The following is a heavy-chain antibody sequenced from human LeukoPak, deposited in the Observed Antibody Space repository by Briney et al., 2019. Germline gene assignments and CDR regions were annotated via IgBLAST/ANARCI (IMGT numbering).Heavy chain of an antibody. V-gene: IGHV1-2*02. Sequence: ASVKVSCKASGYTFTSYGISWVRQAPGQGLEWMGWINPNNGGTNYAQKFQGRVTMTRDTSISTAYMELSRLTSDDTAVYYCARDPKIVHVAVNWFDPWGQGTLVTVSS. D-gene: IGHD2/OR15-2a*01. CDR1: GYTFTSYG. CDR3: ARDPKIVHVAVNWFDP. J-gene: IGHJ5*02. CDR2: INPNNGGT.